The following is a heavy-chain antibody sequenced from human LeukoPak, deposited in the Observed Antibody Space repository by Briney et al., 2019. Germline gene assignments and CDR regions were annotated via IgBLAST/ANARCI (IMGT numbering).Heavy chain of an antibody. J-gene: IGHJ5*02. Sequence: GASVKVSCKASAYTFTNHRISWVRQAPGQGLEWMGWISAYNRNTNSAQSLQGRATMTRDSSTSTAYMELRSLRSDDTAVYYCATGDDGSGTPFDPWGQGTLVTVSS. CDR2: ISAYNRNT. CDR1: AYTFTNHR. V-gene: IGHV1-18*01. CDR3: ATGDDGSGTPFDP. D-gene: IGHD3-10*01.